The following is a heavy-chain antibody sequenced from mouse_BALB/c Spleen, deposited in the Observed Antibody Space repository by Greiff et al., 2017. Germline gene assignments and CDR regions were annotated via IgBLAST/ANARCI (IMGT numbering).Heavy chain of an antibody. J-gene: IGHJ4*01. V-gene: IGHV5-4*02. Sequence: EVKLVESGGGLVKPGGSLKLSCAASGFTFSDYYMYWVRQTPEKRLEWVATISDGGSYTYYPDSVKGRFTISRDNAKNNLYLQMSSLKSEDTAMYYCARDRHYAMDYWGQGTSVTVSS. CDR3: ARDRHYAMDY. CDR2: ISDGGSYT. CDR1: GFTFSDYY.